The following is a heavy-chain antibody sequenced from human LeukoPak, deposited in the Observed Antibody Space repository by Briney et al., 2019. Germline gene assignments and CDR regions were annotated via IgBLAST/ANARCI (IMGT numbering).Heavy chain of an antibody. J-gene: IGHJ4*02. CDR2: ISGSGGST. Sequence: PGGSLRLSCAASGFTFSSFAMSWVRQAPGKGLEWVSAISGSGGSTYYADSVKGRFTISRDNSKNTLYLQMNSLRAEDTAVYYCAKMDSGSSYYDYWGQGTLVTVSS. CDR3: AKMDSGSSYYDY. D-gene: IGHD1-26*01. CDR1: GFTFSSFA. V-gene: IGHV3-23*01.